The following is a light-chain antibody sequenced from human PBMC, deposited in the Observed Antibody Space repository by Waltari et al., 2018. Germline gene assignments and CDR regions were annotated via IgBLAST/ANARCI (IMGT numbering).Light chain of an antibody. CDR3: SSYTSSSTLV. CDR2: EVS. J-gene: IGLJ2*01. CDR1: RSNVGGYNY. Sequence: QSALTQPASVSGSPGQSLTIPCPGTRSNVGGYNYFSWYQQHPGKAPKLMIYEVSNRPSGVSNRFSGSKSGNTASLTISGLQAEDEADYYCSSYTSSSTLVFGGGTKLTVL. V-gene: IGLV2-14*03.